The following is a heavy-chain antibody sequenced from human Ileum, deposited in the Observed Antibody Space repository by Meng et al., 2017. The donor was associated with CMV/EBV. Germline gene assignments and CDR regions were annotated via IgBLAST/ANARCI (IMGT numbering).Heavy chain of an antibody. D-gene: IGHD1-26*01. Sequence: ASVKVSCKASGYTFNAYYMHWLRQAPGQGLEWMGCIDPNSGGTNHAQKFQGGVTMTRDTSISTAYMELNRLRSDDTAVYYCARGPSHGAFDYWGQGTLVTVSS. CDR2: IDPNSGGT. V-gene: IGHV1-2*02. CDR1: GYTFNAYY. CDR3: ARGPSHGAFDY. J-gene: IGHJ4*02.